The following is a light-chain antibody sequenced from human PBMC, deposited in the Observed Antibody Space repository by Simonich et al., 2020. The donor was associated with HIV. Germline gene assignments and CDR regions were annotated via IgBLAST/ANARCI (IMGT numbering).Light chain of an antibody. CDR2: DVR. CDR3: CSYAGSYTYV. Sequence: QSALTQPRSVSGSPGQSVTISCTGTSIDVGGYHYVSWYQQHPGKAPKLMIYDVRKRPSVVPDRFSGSKSGNTASLTISGLQAEDEADYYCCSYAGSYTYVFGTGTKVTVL. V-gene: IGLV2-11*01. J-gene: IGLJ1*01. CDR1: SIDVGGYHY.